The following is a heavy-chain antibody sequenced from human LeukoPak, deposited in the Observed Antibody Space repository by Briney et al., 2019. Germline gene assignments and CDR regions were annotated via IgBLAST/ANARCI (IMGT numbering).Heavy chain of an antibody. CDR1: GCTFSSYA. D-gene: IGHD2-2*01. J-gene: IGHJ5*02. CDR3: ARDVLGYCSSTSCPKLDP. V-gene: IGHV1-69*05. Sequence: ASVKVSCKASGCTFSSYAISWVRQAPGQGLEWMGGIIPIFGTANYAQKFQGRVTITTDESTSTAYMELSSLRSEDTAVYYCARDVLGYCSSTSCPKLDPWGQGTLVTVSS. CDR2: IIPIFGTA.